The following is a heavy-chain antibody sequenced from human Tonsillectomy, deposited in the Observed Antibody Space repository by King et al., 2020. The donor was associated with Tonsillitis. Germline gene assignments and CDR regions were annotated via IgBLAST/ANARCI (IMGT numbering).Heavy chain of an antibody. D-gene: IGHD3-3*01. CDR2: IYHSGST. CDR1: GGSFSGYY. V-gene: IGHV4-34*01. J-gene: IGHJ4*02. Sequence: VQLQQWGAGLLKPSETLSLTCAVYGGSFSGYYWSWIRQPPGKGLEWIGEIYHSGSTTYNPSLKSRVTISLDTSKNQFSLKLSSVTAADTAVYYCARGKYDVWSGYPDYFDYWGQGTLVTVSS. CDR3: ARGKYDVWSGYPDYFDY.